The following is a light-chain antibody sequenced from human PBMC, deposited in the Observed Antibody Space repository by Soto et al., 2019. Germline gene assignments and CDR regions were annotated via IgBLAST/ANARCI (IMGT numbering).Light chain of an antibody. V-gene: IGKV3-15*01. CDR2: GAA. CDR3: QQYNIWPLT. J-gene: IGKJ4*01. Sequence: ETQMTQSPVTLSVSPGERVTLSCRASQSVSSDLAWYQKKPGQPPRLLIYGAATRATGIPARFSGSGSGTEFTLTINSLQSEDFALYYCQQYNIWPLTFGGGTRAQIK. CDR1: QSVSSD.